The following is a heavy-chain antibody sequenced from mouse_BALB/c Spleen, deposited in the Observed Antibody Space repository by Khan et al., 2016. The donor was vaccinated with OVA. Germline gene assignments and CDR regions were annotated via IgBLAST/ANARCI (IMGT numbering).Heavy chain of an antibody. CDR1: GFTFSGFG. CDR2: ISSGSSTI. Sequence: EVELVESGGGLVQPGGSRKLSCAASGFTFSGFGMHWVRQAPEKGLEWVAYISSGSSTIYYADTVKGRFTISRDNPKNTLFLQMASRRSEDTAMYSSARTGYYYCDYWGQGTTLTVSS. CDR3: ARTGYYYCDY. J-gene: IGHJ2*01. V-gene: IGHV5-17*02. D-gene: IGHD2-3*01.